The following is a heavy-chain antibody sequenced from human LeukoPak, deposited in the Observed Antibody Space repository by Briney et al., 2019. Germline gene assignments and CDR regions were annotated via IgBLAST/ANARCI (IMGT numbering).Heavy chain of an antibody. CDR3: ANGGGYFDY. D-gene: IGHD3-16*01. CDR2: IPYDGSNI. Sequence: GGSLRLPCAASGFTFSSYAMHWVRQAPGKGLEWVGVIPYDGSNIYYADSVKGRFTISRDNSKNTLYLQMNSLRAEDTAVYYCANGGGYFDYWGQGTLVTVSS. V-gene: IGHV3-30*04. J-gene: IGHJ4*02. CDR1: GFTFSSYA.